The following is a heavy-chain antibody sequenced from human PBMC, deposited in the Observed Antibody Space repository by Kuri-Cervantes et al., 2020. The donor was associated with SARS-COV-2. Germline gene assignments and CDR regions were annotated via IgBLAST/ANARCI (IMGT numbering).Heavy chain of an antibody. V-gene: IGHV3-30*18. CDR3: AKEEKVLRFLEWLGGMDV. Sequence: GGSLRLSCAASGFTFSSYGMHWVRQAPGKGLEWVAVISYDGSNKYYADSVKGRFTISRDNSKNTLYLQMNSLRDEDTAVYYCAKEEKVLRFLEWLGGMDVWGQGTTVTVSS. D-gene: IGHD3-3*01. CDR2: ISYDGSNK. J-gene: IGHJ6*02. CDR1: GFTFSSYG.